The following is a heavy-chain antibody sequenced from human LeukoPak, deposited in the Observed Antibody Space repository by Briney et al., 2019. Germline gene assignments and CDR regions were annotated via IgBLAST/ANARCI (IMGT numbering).Heavy chain of an antibody. J-gene: IGHJ4*02. CDR3: AKGYCSGGSCYWIPSFDY. CDR2: ISGSGGST. Sequence: PGGSLRLSCAASGFTFSSYAMSWVRQAPGKGLEWVSAISGSGGSTYYADSVKGRFTISRDNSKNTLYLQMNSLRAEDTAVYYCAKGYCSGGSCYWIPSFDYWGQGTLVTVSS. D-gene: IGHD2-15*01. CDR1: GFTFSSYA. V-gene: IGHV3-23*01.